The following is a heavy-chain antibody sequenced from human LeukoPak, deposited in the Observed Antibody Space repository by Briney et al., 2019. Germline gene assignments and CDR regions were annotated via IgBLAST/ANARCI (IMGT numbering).Heavy chain of an antibody. Sequence: GRSLRLSCAASGFTFSSYAMHWVRQAPGKGLEWVAVISFDGSHTYYADSVKGRFTISRDNSKNTLYLQMNSLRAEDTAVYYCARDMQIVVLTRLLDYWGQGTLVTVSS. V-gene: IGHV3-30*04. CDR1: GFTFSSYA. J-gene: IGHJ4*02. CDR2: ISFDGSHT. D-gene: IGHD2-15*01. CDR3: ARDMQIVVLTRLLDY.